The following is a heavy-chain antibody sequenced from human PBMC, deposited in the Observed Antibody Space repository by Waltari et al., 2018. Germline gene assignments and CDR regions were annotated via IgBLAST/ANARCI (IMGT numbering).Heavy chain of an antibody. CDR3: ARGYCTNGVCSSQYYYYYYMDV. CDR1: GGSFSGYY. V-gene: IGHV4-34*01. CDR2: INHSGST. D-gene: IGHD2-8*01. Sequence: QVQLQQWGAGLLKPSETLSLTCAVYGGSFSGYYWSWIRQPPGKGLAWIGEINHSGSTNYNPSLKCRGNISVDTTKNQLSLKLSSVNAADTAVYYCARGYCTNGVCSSQYYYYYYMDVWGKGTTVTVSS. J-gene: IGHJ6*03.